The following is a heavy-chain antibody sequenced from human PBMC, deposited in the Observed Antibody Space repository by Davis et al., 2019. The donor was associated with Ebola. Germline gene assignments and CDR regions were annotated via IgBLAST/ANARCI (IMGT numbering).Heavy chain of an antibody. V-gene: IGHV4-61*08. CDR1: GGSISSGGYY. J-gene: IGHJ4*02. Sequence: PGGSLRLSCTVSGGSISSGGYYWSWIRQPPGKGLEWIGYIYYSGSTNYNPSLKSRVTISVDTSKNQFSLKLSSVTAADTAVYYCARERSSGWHRNFDYWGQGTLVTVSS. CDR3: ARERSSGWHRNFDY. D-gene: IGHD6-19*01. CDR2: IYYSGST.